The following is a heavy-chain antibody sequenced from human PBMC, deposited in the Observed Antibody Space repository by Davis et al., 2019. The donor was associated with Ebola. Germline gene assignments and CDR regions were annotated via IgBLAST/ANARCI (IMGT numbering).Heavy chain of an antibody. CDR2: INHSGST. Sequence: MPSETLSLTCAVYGGSFSGYYWSWIRQPPGKGLEWIGEINHSGSTNYNPSLKSRVTISVDTSKNQFSLKLSSVTAADTAVYYCARAGLAIFGVVIIGGGLDPWGQGTLVTVSS. CDR3: ARAGLAIFGVVIIGGGLDP. D-gene: IGHD3-3*01. CDR1: GGSFSGYY. V-gene: IGHV4-34*01. J-gene: IGHJ5*02.